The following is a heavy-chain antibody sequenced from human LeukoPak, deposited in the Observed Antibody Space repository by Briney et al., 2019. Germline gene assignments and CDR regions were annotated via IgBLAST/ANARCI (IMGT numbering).Heavy chain of an antibody. CDR2: MKGGGET. CDR1: GFSFTNYA. V-gene: IGHV3-23*01. CDR3: ARASWISTADAVR. J-gene: IGHJ4*02. Sequence: GGSLRLSCVASGFSFTNYAMSWVRQAPARGPEWLSSMKGGGETFYADSVKGRCTLSRDISRNTVHLQLNNLRVEDTAIYYCARASWISTADAVRWGQGTQVTVSS. D-gene: IGHD2-2*03.